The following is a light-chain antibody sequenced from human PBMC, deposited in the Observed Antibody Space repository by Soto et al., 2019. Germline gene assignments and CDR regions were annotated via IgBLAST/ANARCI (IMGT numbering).Light chain of an antibody. Sequence: QSVLTQPASVSGSPGQSITISCTGTNSDVGGYNYVSWYQQHPGKAPKLMIFEVSNRPSGVPNRFSGSKSGNTAFLTISGLQAEDEADYHCSSYTRNTILHFVFGTGTKVTVL. V-gene: IGLV2-14*01. CDR3: SSYTRNTILHFV. CDR1: NSDVGGYNY. J-gene: IGLJ1*01. CDR2: EVS.